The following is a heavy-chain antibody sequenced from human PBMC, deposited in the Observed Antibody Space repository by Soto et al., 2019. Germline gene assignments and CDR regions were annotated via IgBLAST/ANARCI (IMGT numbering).Heavy chain of an antibody. Sequence: EVQLLESGGGLVQPGGSLRLSCVASGFTFKNFAVSWVRQAPGKGMEWVSAIGGSGSSANYADSVKGRFTVSRDDSKSTLYLQMSGLRVDDTALYYCAQDAVAYNGEWDWFDLWGQGTLVTVSS. D-gene: IGHD3-10*01. CDR3: AQDAVAYNGEWDWFDL. CDR2: IGGSGSSA. V-gene: IGHV3-23*01. J-gene: IGHJ5*02. CDR1: GFTFKNFA.